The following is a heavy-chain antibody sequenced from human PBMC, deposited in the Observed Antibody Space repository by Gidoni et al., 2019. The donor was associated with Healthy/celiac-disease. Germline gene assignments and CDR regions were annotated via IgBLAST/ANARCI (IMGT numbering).Heavy chain of an antibody. V-gene: IGHV3-30*02. CDR2: IRYNGADE. Sequence: QIQLVESGGGVVPPGGSLRLSCAASGFIFSNFGMHWFRQSPDRGLQWLAFIRYNGADEYYADSVKGQVTVSRDNSKNILSLELNSLRPEDSGVYYCAKDGGFDGDTDLFFDYWGQGALVTVSA. D-gene: IGHD3-16*01. CDR1: GFIFSNFG. CDR3: AKDGGFDGDTDLFFDY. J-gene: IGHJ4*02.